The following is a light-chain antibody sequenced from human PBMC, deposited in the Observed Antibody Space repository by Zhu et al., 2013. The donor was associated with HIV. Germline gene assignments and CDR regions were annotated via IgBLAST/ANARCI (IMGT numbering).Light chain of an antibody. J-gene: IGLJ2*01. CDR1: SANIGKHY. CDR3: GTWDSRLSAVV. Sequence: QSVMTQSPSVSATPGQTVSIGCSGSSANIGKHYISWFHQVPGTAPKLLIYDNDKRPSGAPDRFSGFKSGTSATLVITGLQTGDEGDYYCGTWDSRLSAVVFGGGTKLTVL. V-gene: IGLV1-51*01. CDR2: DND.